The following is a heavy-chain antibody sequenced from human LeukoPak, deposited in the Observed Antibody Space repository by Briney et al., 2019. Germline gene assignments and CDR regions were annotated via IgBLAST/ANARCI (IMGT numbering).Heavy chain of an antibody. J-gene: IGHJ4*02. V-gene: IGHV3-23*01. CDR3: AKGTGRNSSIAASGT. D-gene: IGHD6-13*01. CDR2: ISGSGGST. Sequence: GGSLRLSCAASGFTFSSYAMSWVRQAPGKGLEWVSAISGSGGSTYYADSVKGRFTISRDNSKNTLYLQVNSLRAEDTAVYYCAKGTGRNSSIAASGTWGQGTLVTVSS. CDR1: GFTFSSYA.